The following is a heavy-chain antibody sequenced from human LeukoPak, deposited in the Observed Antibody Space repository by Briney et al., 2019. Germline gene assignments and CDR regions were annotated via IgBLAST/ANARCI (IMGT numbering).Heavy chain of an antibody. CDR1: GGSISSGCYY. D-gene: IGHD5-18*01. Sequence: SSQTLSLTCTVSGGSISSGCYYWSWLRQHPGKGLEWIGYIYYSWSTYYNPSLKSRVTISVDTSKNQFSLKLSSVTAADTAVYYCARAWSGYSYGYTNWFDPWGQGTLVTVSS. CDR3: ARAWSGYSYGYTNWFDP. J-gene: IGHJ5*02. CDR2: IYYSWST. V-gene: IGHV4-31*03.